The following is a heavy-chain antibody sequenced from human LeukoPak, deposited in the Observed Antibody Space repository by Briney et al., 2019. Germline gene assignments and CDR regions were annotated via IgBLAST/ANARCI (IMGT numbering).Heavy chain of an antibody. J-gene: IGHJ4*02. CDR1: GFPSSSYG. CDR2: LVYDARS. D-gene: IGHD6-19*01. Sequence: PGGSLRLSCAASGFPSSSYGMHWVRQAPGKGLEWVARLVYDARSDYANSVKGRFSISRDDSKNTLFLDMSNLRVEDTALYYCARDLSAAFDSWGQGVLVTVSS. V-gene: IGHV3-33*01. CDR3: ARDLSAAFDS.